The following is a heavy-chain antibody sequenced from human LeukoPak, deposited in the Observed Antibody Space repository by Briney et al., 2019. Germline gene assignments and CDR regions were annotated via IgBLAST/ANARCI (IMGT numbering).Heavy chain of an antibody. Sequence: GGSLILSCAASGFPFNIYAMNWVRQAPGKGLEWVSDISGGGGKTYYADSVKGRFTISRDNSKNTLYLQMHSLRAEDTAVYYCAKDCLYYYDSSGPYYCDYWGRGTLVSVSS. CDR1: GFPFNIYA. V-gene: IGHV3-23*01. CDR3: AKDCLYYYDSSGPYYCDY. J-gene: IGHJ4*02. D-gene: IGHD3-22*01. CDR2: ISGGGGKT.